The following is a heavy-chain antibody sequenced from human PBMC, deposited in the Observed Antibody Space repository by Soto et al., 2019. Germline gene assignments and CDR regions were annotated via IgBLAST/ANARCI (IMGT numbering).Heavy chain of an antibody. V-gene: IGHV3-21*01. J-gene: IGHJ4*02. D-gene: IGHD3-10*01. CDR2: ISSSSSYI. CDR3: AREPRLLIWFGELHE. Sequence: PGGSLRLSCAASGFTFSRYSMNWVRQAPGKGLEWVSSISSSSSYIYYADSVKGRFTISRDNTKNSLYLQINSLRAEDTAVYYCAREPRLLIWFGELHEWGRGTLVTVSS. CDR1: GFTFSRYS.